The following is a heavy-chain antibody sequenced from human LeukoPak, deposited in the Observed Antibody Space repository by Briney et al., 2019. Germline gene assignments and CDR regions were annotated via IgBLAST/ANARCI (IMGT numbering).Heavy chain of an antibody. CDR2: IKQDGSEK. V-gene: IGHV3-7*01. D-gene: IGHD3-3*01. J-gene: IGHJ6*03. CDR3: ARDAAGAWSGYYSPYYYYYYMDV. CDR1: GFTFSSYW. Sequence: GGSLRLSCAASGFTFSSYWMSWVRQAPGKGLEWLANIKQDGSEKYYVDSVKGRFTISRDNAKNSLYLQMNSLRAEDTAVYYCARDAAGAWSGYYSPYYYYYYMDVWGKGTPVTVSS.